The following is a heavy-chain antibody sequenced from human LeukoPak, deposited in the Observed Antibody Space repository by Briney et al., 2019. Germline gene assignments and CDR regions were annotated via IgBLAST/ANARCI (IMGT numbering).Heavy chain of an antibody. CDR3: AREEDCSGGSCYYGTDV. CDR1: GYTFTSYG. Sequence: GASVKVSCKASGYTFTSYGISWVRQAPGQGLEWMGWISAYNGNTNYAQKLQGRVTMTTDTSTSTAYMEPRSLRSDDTAVYYCAREEDCSGGSCYYGTDVWGQGTTVTVSS. V-gene: IGHV1-18*01. D-gene: IGHD2-15*01. J-gene: IGHJ6*02. CDR2: ISAYNGNT.